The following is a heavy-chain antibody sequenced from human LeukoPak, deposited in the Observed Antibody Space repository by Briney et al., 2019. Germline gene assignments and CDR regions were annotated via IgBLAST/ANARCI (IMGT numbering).Heavy chain of an antibody. D-gene: IGHD1-7*01. Sequence: PGGSLRLSCAGSGFNFTGYWMHWVRQAPGKGLEWISRLYSDGRSLTYADSVMGRFTISRDNAKNMLYLQMNSLRAEDTAVYYCAKAGTTRGDYWGQGTLVTVSS. V-gene: IGHV3-74*03. CDR1: GFNFTGYW. CDR2: LYSDGRSL. J-gene: IGHJ4*02. CDR3: AKAGTTRGDY.